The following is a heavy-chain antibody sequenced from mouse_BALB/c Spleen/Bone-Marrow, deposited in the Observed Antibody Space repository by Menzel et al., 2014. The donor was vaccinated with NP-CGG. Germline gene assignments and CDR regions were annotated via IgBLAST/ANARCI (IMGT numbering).Heavy chain of an antibody. V-gene: IGHV1S81*02. CDR3: AGSELTGTTY. CDR1: GYTFTSYW. Sequence: QVQLQQSGAELVKPGASVKLSCKASGYTFTSYWMHWVKQRPGQGLEWIGGINPSNGRTNYNEKFKSKATLTVDKSSSTAYMQLSSLTSEDSAVHFCAGSELTGTTYWGQGTLVTVSP. CDR2: INPSNGRT. D-gene: IGHD4-1*01. J-gene: IGHJ3*01.